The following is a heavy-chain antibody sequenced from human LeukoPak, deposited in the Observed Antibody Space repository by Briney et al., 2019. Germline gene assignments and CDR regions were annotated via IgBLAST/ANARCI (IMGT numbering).Heavy chain of an antibody. CDR1: GGSISSSSDY. CDR3: ARQLYCSGGSCYSYSWFDP. V-gene: IGHV4-39*01. Sequence: SETLFLTCTVSGGSISSSSDYWGWIRQPPGKGLEWIGSIYYSGSTYYNPSLKSRVTISVDTSKNQFSLKLSSVTAADTAVYYCARQLYCSGGSCYSYSWFDPWGQGTLVTVSS. J-gene: IGHJ5*02. D-gene: IGHD2-15*01. CDR2: IYYSGST.